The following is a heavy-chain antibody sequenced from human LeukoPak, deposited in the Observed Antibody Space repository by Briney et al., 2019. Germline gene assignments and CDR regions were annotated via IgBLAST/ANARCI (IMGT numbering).Heavy chain of an antibody. D-gene: IGHD3-10*01. V-gene: IGHV3-74*01. CDR3: ARASINGPESFDH. CDR1: GFTFRSYW. Sequence: PGGSLRLSCAASGFTFRSYWMHWVRQTPGKGLVWVSRINSDGSSTNYADSVKGRFTISRDNAKNTVYLQMNRLRAEDTAVYYCARASINGPESFDHWGQGTLVTVSS. CDR2: INSDGSST. J-gene: IGHJ4*02.